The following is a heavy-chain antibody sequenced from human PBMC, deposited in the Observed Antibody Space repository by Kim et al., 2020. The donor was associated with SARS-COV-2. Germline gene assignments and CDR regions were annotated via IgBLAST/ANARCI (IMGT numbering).Heavy chain of an antibody. CDR2: IYYTGST. Sequence: SETLSLTCTVSGGSVSSGAFYWSWIRQPPGKGLEWIGCIYYTGSTYYNPSLKSRVTVSVDTSKNQFSLRLSSVTAADTALYYCASVTAARGVIGYFDI. D-gene: IGHD3-10*01. J-gene: IGHJ3*02. CDR3: ASVTAARGVIGYFDI. CDR1: GGSVSSGAFY. V-gene: IGHV4-61*08.